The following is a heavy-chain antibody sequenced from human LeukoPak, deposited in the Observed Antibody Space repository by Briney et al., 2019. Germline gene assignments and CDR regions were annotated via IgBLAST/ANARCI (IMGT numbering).Heavy chain of an antibody. Sequence: ASVKVSCKASGYTFTSYGISWVRQAPGQGLEWMGWISAYNGNTNYAQKLQGRVTMTTDTSTSTAYMELRSLRSDDTAVYYCARDVDTAMVDDAFDIWGQGTMVTVSS. CDR3: ARDVDTAMVDDAFDI. J-gene: IGHJ3*02. V-gene: IGHV1-18*01. CDR1: GYTFTSYG. D-gene: IGHD5-18*01. CDR2: ISAYNGNT.